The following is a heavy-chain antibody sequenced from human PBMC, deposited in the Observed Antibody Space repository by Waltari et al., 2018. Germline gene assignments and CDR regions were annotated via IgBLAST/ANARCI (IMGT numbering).Heavy chain of an antibody. CDR3: AHIQPPLYCSGGSCPYYFDY. CDR2: IYWDDDK. J-gene: IGHJ4*02. D-gene: IGHD2-15*01. Sequence: QITLKESGPTLVTPTQPLTLTCTFSGFSLSTSGVGVGWILQPPGKALEWLALIYWDDDKRYSPSLKSRLTITKDTSKNQVVLTMTNMDPVDTATYYCAHIQPPLYCSGGSCPYYFDYWGQGTLVTVSS. CDR1: GFSLSTSGVG. V-gene: IGHV2-5*02.